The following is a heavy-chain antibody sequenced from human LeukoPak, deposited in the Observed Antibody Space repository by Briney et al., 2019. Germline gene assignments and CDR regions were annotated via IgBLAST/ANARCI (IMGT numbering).Heavy chain of an antibody. CDR2: ISRSSTDT. V-gene: IGHV3-11*05. CDR3: ARGDEYTTSP. J-gene: IGHJ4*02. D-gene: IGHD2-2*02. CDR1: GFTFTDFY. Sequence: PGGSLRLSCAASGFTFTDFYMSWIRQAPGKGLEWLSDISRSSTDTNYADSVKGRFTISRDNAKNSLYLHMNSLRAEDTAVYYCARGDEYTTSPWGQRTLVTVSS.